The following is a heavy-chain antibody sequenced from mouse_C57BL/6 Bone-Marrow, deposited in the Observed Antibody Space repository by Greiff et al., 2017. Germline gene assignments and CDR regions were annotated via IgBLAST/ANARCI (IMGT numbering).Heavy chain of an antibody. J-gene: IGHJ2*01. Sequence: EPGPGLVKPSPSLTLSCSVSGYSFTSGYYGNWIRQLQGNKLEWMDFIRSDGSNNYNPTLKNRISITRDTSYNPSSLKLNSVTTEDTATLYCAIEGGIGWGQGTTLTVSS. D-gene: IGHD2-14*01. V-gene: IGHV3-6*01. CDR3: AIEGGIG. CDR2: IRSDGSN. CDR1: GYSFTSGYY.